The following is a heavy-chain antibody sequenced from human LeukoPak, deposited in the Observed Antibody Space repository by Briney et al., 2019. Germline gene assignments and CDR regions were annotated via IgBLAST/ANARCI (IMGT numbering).Heavy chain of an antibody. Sequence: GGSLRLSCAASGFTVSSKYTGWVRQAPGKGLEWVSIIYSGGSSYYADSVKGRFTISRDNSQNTLYLQMNSLRAEDTAVYHCARVGGYCTTTSCQAYFDYWGQGTLVTVSS. CDR1: GFTVSSKY. CDR3: ARVGGYCTTTSCQAYFDY. CDR2: IYSGGSS. D-gene: IGHD2-2*01. J-gene: IGHJ4*02. V-gene: IGHV3-53*01.